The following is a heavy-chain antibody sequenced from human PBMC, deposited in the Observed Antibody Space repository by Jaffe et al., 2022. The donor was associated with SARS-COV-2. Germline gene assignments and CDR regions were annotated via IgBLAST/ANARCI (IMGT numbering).Heavy chain of an antibody. V-gene: IGHV3-11*01. Sequence: QVQLVESGGGLVKPGGSLRLSCAASGFTFSDYYMSWIRQAPGKGLEWVSYISSSGSTIYYADSVKGRFTISRDNAKNSLYLQMNSLRAEDTAVYYCARDSQLPGIAVAGANYYYGMDVWGQGTTVTVSS. CDR1: GFTFSDYY. CDR2: ISSSGSTI. J-gene: IGHJ6*02. D-gene: IGHD6-19*01. CDR3: ARDSQLPGIAVAGANYYYGMDV.